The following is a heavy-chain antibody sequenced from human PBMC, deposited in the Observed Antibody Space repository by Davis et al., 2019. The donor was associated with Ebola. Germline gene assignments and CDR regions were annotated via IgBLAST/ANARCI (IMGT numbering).Heavy chain of an antibody. V-gene: IGHV3-30*18. CDR2: ISYDGSNK. D-gene: IGHD1-26*01. CDR1: GFTFSSYG. CDR3: AKEGGSYSGWYFDL. J-gene: IGHJ2*01. Sequence: GESLKISCAASGFTFSSYGMHWVRQAPGKGLEWVAVISYDGSNKYYADSVKGRFTISRDNSKNTLYLQMNSLRAEDTAVYYCAKEGGSYSGWYFDLWGRGTLVTVSS.